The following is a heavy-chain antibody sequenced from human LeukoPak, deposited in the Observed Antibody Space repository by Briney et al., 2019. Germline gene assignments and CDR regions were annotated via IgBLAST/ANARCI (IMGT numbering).Heavy chain of an antibody. D-gene: IGHD1-26*01. Sequence: SETLSLTCTVSGGSVSSGSYYWSWIRQPPGKGLEWIGYIYYSGSTNYNPSLKSRVTISVDTSKNQFSLKLSSVTAADTAVYYCARALSYLQRKWERQTGRWFDPWGQGTLVTVSS. CDR3: ARALSYLQRKWERQTGRWFDP. CDR1: GGSVSSGSYY. V-gene: IGHV4-61*01. CDR2: IYYSGST. J-gene: IGHJ5*02.